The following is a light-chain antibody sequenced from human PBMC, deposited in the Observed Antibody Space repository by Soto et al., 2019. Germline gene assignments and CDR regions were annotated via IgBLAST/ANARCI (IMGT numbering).Light chain of an antibody. CDR1: GSDIGDYNY. CDR2: DVS. J-gene: IGLJ1*01. Sequence: QSALTQPASMSGSPGQSITISCTGTGSDIGDYNYVSWYQQHPGKAPKLMIYDVSNRPSGVSNRFSGSKSGNTASLTISGLQAEDEANYYCSSYRSSSTSYVFGTGTKLTVL. V-gene: IGLV2-14*01. CDR3: SSYRSSSTSYV.